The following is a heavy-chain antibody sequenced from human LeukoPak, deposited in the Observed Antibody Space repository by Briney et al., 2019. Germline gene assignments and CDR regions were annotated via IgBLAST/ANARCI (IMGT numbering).Heavy chain of an antibody. CDR3: ARAYSSRSEYFDY. CDR1: GYSISSGYY. CDR2: IYRSGST. D-gene: IGHD6-13*01. Sequence: KASETLSLTCSVSGYSISSGYYWGWIRQPPGKGLEWIGRIYRSGSTYYNPSLKSRVTMSVDTSKNHFSLKLSSVTAADTAVYYCARAYSSRSEYFDYWGQGTLITVSS. V-gene: IGHV4-38-2*01. J-gene: IGHJ4*02.